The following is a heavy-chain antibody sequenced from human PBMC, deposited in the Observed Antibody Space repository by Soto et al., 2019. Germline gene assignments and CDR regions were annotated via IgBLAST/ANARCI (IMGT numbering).Heavy chain of an antibody. D-gene: IGHD4-4*01. J-gene: IGHJ4*02. CDR3: AKDPLGYSNYAGEIDN. Sequence: EVQLLESGGGLVQPGGSLRLSCAASGFTFSSYAMSWVRQAPGKGLEWVSAISGSGGSTYYADSVKGRFTISRDNSKNTLYLQMNSLRAEDTAVYYCAKDPLGYSNYAGEIDNLGQGTLVTVPS. CDR1: GFTFSSYA. CDR2: ISGSGGST. V-gene: IGHV3-23*01.